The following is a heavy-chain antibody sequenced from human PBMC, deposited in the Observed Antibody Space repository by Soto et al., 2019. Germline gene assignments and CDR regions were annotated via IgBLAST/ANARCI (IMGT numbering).Heavy chain of an antibody. CDR2: INHSGST. CDR1: GGSFSGYY. D-gene: IGHD4-4*01. CDR3: ARGNTVTLNYYYYYGMDV. V-gene: IGHV4-34*01. J-gene: IGHJ6*02. Sequence: NPSETLSLTCAVYGGSFSGYYWSWIRQPPGKGLEWIGEINHSGSTNYNPSLKSRVTISVDTSKNQFSLKLSSVTAADTAVYYCARGNTVTLNYYYYYGMDVWGQGTTVTVS.